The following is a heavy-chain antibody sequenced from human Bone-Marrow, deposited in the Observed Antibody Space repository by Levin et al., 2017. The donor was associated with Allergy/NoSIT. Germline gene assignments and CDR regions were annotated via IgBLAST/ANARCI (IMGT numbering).Heavy chain of an antibody. CDR1: GGSISSGDYY. J-gene: IGHJ4*02. V-gene: IGHV4-30-4*01. CDR3: AREDPRGYYFDY. Sequence: SETLSLTCTVSGGSISSGDYYWSWIRQPPGKGLEWIGYIYYSGSTYYNPSLKSRVTISVDTSKNQFSLKLSSVTAADTAVYYCAREDPRGYYFDYWGQGTLVTVSS. CDR2: IYYSGST.